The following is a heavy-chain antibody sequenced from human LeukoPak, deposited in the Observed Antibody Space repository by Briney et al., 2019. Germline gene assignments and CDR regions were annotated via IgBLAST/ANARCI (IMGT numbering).Heavy chain of an antibody. J-gene: IGHJ4*02. CDR3: AKDRRSNGD. V-gene: IGHV3-23*01. Sequence: SGGSLRLSCTVSGFTFRNYAMTWVRQAPGKGLGCVSAISGGGDKTYYADSVKGRFTISRDNSKNTLYLQMNSLRAEDTAVYYCAKDRRSNGDWGQGTLVTVSS. CDR1: GFTFRNYA. CDR2: ISGGGDKT. D-gene: IGHD4-17*01.